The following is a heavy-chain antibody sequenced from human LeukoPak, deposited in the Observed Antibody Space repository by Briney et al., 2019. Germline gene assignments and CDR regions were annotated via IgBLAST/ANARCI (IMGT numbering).Heavy chain of an antibody. Sequence: PGGSLRLSCAASGFTFSDYYMSWIRQAPGKGLEWVSAISGSGGSTYYADSVKGRFTISRDNSKNTLYLQMNSLRAEDTAVYYCAKDRHGSGTFNYFDYWGQGTLVTVSS. CDR3: AKDRHGSGTFNYFDY. J-gene: IGHJ4*02. V-gene: IGHV3-23*01. CDR2: ISGSGGST. D-gene: IGHD3-10*01. CDR1: GFTFSDYY.